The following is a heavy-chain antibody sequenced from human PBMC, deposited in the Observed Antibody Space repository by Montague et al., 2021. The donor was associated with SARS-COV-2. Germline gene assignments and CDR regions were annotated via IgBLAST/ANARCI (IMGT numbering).Heavy chain of an antibody. CDR1: GGSLSGFY. CDR2: ITHGGST. Sequence: SETLSLTCAVYGGSLSGFYWTWIRQAPGKGLEWVGEITHGGSTSCSPALKSRLTISLDTSKNQFSLKLDSVTAADTATYYCARSHDYRGNDYFDSWGQGALVIVSS. J-gene: IGHJ4*02. CDR3: ARSHDYRGNDYFDS. D-gene: IGHD4-23*01. V-gene: IGHV4-34*01.